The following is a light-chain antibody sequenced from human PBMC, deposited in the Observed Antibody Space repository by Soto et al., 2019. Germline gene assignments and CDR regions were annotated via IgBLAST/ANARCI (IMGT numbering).Light chain of an antibody. CDR3: SSYTSSSTFLYV. CDR2: DVS. CDR1: SSDVGGYNY. Sequence: QSVLTQPASVSGSPGQSITISCTGTSSDVGGYNYVSWYQQHPGKAPKLMIYDVSNRPSGVSNRFSGSKSGNTASLTISGLQAEDEAEYYCSSYTSSSTFLYVFGTGTKLTVL. J-gene: IGLJ1*01. V-gene: IGLV2-14*01.